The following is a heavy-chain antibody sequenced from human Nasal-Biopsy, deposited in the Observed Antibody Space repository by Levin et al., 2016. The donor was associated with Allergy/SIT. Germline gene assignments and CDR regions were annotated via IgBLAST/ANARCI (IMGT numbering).Heavy chain of an antibody. D-gene: IGHD2-2*02. CDR3: STLSFVVPAAILYYHRYGMDV. CDR1: VRLQVAL. J-gene: IGHJ6*02. CDR2: IRSRTNSYAT. Sequence: GESLKISWCSLWVRLQVALICTGSARLPGKGLEWVDRIRSRTNSYATSYAASVRGRFTIDRDDSKNTAYLLMNSLTAEDTAVYFCSTLSFVVPAAILYYHRYGMDVWGRGTAVAVSS. V-gene: IGHV3-73*01.